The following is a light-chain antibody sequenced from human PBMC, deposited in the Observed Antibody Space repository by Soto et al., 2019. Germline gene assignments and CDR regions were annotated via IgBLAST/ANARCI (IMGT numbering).Light chain of an antibody. J-gene: IGLJ2*01. CDR2: GNT. CDR1: SSNIGAGYD. Sequence: QSALTQPPSVSGAPGQRVTISCTGSSSNIGAGYDVHWYQQVPGTAPKLLIYGNTNRPSGVPDRFSASKSGTSASLAITGLQAEDEADYYCQSYESSLSGWIFGGGTKLTVL. V-gene: IGLV1-40*01. CDR3: QSYESSLSGWI.